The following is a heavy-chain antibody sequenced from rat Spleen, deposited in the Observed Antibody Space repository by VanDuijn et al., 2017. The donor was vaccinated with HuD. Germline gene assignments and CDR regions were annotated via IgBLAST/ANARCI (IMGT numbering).Heavy chain of an antibody. D-gene: IGHD1-2*01. CDR1: GFSLTSYH. CDR3: SRSLYSSPLFDY. V-gene: IGHV2-13*01. Sequence: QVQLKESGPGLVQPSQTLSLTCTVSGFSLTSYHVSWVRQSPGKSLVWMGTIWAGGGTNYNSAVQSRLSISRDTSKSQVFLKMNSLQPEDTGIYYCSRSLYSSPLFDYWGQGVMVTVSS. J-gene: IGHJ2*01. CDR2: IWAGGGT.